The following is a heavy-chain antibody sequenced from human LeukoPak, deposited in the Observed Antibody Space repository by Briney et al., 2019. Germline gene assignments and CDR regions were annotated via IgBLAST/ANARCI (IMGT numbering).Heavy chain of an antibody. Sequence: PGGSLRLSCAASGFTFSSYAMSWVRQAPGKGLEWVSAISGSGGSTYYADSVKGRFTISRDNSKNTLYLQMNSLRAEDTAVYYCARDFLWPNYYFDYWGQGTLVTVSS. J-gene: IGHJ4*02. CDR1: GFTFSSYA. CDR2: ISGSGGST. V-gene: IGHV3-23*01. D-gene: IGHD3-10*01. CDR3: ARDFLWPNYYFDY.